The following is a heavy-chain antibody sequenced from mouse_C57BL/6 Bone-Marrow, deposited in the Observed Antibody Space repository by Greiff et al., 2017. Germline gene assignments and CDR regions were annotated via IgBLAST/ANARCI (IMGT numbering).Heavy chain of an antibody. J-gene: IGHJ4*01. CDR1: GFTFSDYY. V-gene: IGHV5-12*01. CDR3: ARQRGQYYGSSSYAMDY. CDR2: ISNGGGST. Sequence: LVESGGGLVQPGGSLKLSCAASGFTFSDYYMYWVRQTPEKRLEWVAYISNGGGSTYYPDTVKGRFTISRDNAKNTLYLQMSRLKSEDTAMYYGARQRGQYYGSSSYAMDYWGQGTSVTVSS. D-gene: IGHD1-1*01.